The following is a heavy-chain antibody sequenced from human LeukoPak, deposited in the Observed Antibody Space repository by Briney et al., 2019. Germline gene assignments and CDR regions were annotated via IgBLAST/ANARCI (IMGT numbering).Heavy chain of an antibody. CDR2: IRYDGSNK. D-gene: IGHD5-18*01. CDR1: GFTFSSYD. CDR3: ARDGGNNYGI. V-gene: IGHV3-30*02. Sequence: GGSLRLSCAASGFTFSSYDMHWVRQAPGKGLEWMAFIRYDGSNKYYADSVKGRFTISRDNSKNTLYLQMSSLRAEDRAVYYCARDGGNNYGIWGQGTLVTVSS. J-gene: IGHJ4*02.